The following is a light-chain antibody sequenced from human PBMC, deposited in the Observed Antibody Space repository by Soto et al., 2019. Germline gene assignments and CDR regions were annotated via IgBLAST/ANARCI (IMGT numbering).Light chain of an antibody. V-gene: IGKV3-11*01. J-gene: IGKJ1*01. Sequence: EVVLTQSPATLSLSPGERATLSCRASQSVTNYLTWYQQKPGQAPRLLIYEASNRATGIPARFSGSGSGTDFTLTISNLEPEDFAVYYCQQRTYWPWTFGQGTKLDIK. CDR2: EAS. CDR3: QQRTYWPWT. CDR1: QSVTNY.